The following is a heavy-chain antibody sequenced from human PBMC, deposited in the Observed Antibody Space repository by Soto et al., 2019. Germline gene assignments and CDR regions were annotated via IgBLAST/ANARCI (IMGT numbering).Heavy chain of an antibody. CDR2: ISSSGSTI. CDR3: ASERFPQACSSTSWDYIDG. V-gene: IGHV3-11*01. Sequence: QVQLVESGGGLVKPGGSLRLSCAASGFTFSDYYMSWIRQAPGKGLEWVSYISSSGSTIYYADSVKGRFTISRDNAKNSLYLQMNSLSAEDTAVYYCASERFPQACSSTSWDYIDGWGTGTTVTVSS. CDR1: GFTFSDYY. J-gene: IGHJ6*03. D-gene: IGHD2-2*01.